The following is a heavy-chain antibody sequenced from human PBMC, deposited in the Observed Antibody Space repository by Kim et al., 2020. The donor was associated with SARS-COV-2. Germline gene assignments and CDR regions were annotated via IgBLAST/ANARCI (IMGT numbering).Heavy chain of an antibody. CDR3: ARVGTGDQHYYFDY. CDR2: INHSGST. J-gene: IGHJ4*02. CDR1: GGSFSGYY. Sequence: SETLSLTCAVYGGSFSGYYWSWIRQPPGKGLEWIGEINHSGSTNYNPSLKSRVTISVDTSKNQFSLKLSSVTAADTAVYYCARVGTGDQHYYFDYWGQGTLVTVSS. D-gene: IGHD7-27*01. V-gene: IGHV4-34*01.